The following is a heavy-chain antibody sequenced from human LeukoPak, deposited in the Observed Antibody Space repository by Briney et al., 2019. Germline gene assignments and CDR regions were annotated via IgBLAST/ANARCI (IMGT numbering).Heavy chain of an antibody. J-gene: IGHJ4*02. CDR3: ARQGYASATIFGVVTLTKGERRPFDY. D-gene: IGHD3-3*01. CDR1: GGSISSSSYY. V-gene: IGHV4-39*01. CDR2: IYYSGST. Sequence: KPSETLSLTCTVSGGSISSSSYYWGWIRQPPGKGLEWIGSIYYSGSTYYNPSLKSRVTISVDTSKNQFSLKLSSVTAADTAVYYCARQGYASATIFGVVTLTKGERRPFDYWGQGTLVTVSS.